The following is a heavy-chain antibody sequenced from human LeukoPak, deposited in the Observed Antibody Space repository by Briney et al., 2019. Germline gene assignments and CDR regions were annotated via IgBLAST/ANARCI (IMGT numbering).Heavy chain of an antibody. CDR1: GGSFSGYY. CDR2: INHSGST. D-gene: IGHD6-13*01. CDR3: ARVSRLRGGIAQTPNYGMGV. Sequence: SETLSLTCAVYGGSFSGYYWSWIRQPPGKGLEWIGEINHSGSTNYNPSLKSRVTISVDTSKNQFSLKLSSVTAADTAVYYCARVSRLRGGIAQTPNYGMGVWGQGTTVTVSS. V-gene: IGHV4-34*01. J-gene: IGHJ6*02.